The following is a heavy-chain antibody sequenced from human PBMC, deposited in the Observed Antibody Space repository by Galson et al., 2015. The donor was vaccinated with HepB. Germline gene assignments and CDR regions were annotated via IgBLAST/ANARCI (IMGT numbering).Heavy chain of an antibody. CDR2: ISWGSNYI. CDR1: GFTFSRFT. Sequence: SLRLSCAASGFTFSRFTMNWVRHVPGKGLEWVSSISWGSNYIYYADSVKGRFTISRDNAKNSLFLQVSSLRVEDTAVYYCARRVGFTSRSYDYWGQGTLVTVSS. D-gene: IGHD1-26*01. V-gene: IGHV3-21*01. CDR3: ARRVGFTSRSYDY. J-gene: IGHJ4*02.